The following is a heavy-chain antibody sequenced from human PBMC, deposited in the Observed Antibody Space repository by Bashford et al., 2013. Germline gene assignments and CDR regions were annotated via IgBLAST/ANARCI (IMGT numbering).Heavy chain of an antibody. J-gene: IGHJ4*02. CDR1: AYSISSGYY. CDR3: ASRYCSGGSCYEHHFDY. CDR2: VFHSGST. Sequence: SSETLSLTCAVSAYSISSGYYWGFIRQPPGKGLEWIGSVFHSGSTYYNPSLKSRVTISVDTSKNQFSLKLSSVTAADTAVYYCASRYCSGGSCYEHHFDYWGQGTLVTVSS. V-gene: IGHV4-38-2*01. D-gene: IGHD2-15*01.